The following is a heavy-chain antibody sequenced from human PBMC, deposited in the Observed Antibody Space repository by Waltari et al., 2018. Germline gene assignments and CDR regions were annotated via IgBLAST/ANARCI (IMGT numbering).Heavy chain of an antibody. Sequence: QVQLVQSGAEGKKPGASVKVSCKASGYPFTSYGISWVRQAPGQGLEWMGWISAYNGNTNYAQKLHGRVTMTTDTSTSTAYMELRSLRSDDTAVYYCARDEGTYNYYYYYGMDVWGQGTTVTVSS. V-gene: IGHV1-18*01. CDR2: ISAYNGNT. CDR3: ARDEGTYNYYYYYGMDV. D-gene: IGHD1-1*01. CDR1: GYPFTSYG. J-gene: IGHJ6*02.